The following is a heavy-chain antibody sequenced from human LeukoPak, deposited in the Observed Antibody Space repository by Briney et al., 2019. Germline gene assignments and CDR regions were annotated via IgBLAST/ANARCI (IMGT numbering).Heavy chain of an antibody. V-gene: IGHV4-34*01. CDR2: INHSGST. J-gene: IGHJ6*02. CDR1: GGSFSGYY. Sequence: SETLSLTCAVYGGSFSGYYWSWIRQPPGKGLEWIGEINHSGSTNYNPSLKSRVTISVDTSKNQFSLKLSSVTAADTAVYYCARGPPRITMMVVVMNYYYYGMDVWGQGTTVTVSS. CDR3: ARGPPRITMMVVVMNYYYYGMDV. D-gene: IGHD3-22*01.